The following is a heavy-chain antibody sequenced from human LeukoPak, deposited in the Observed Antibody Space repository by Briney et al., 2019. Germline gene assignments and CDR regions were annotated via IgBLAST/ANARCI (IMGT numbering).Heavy chain of an antibody. Sequence: GGSLRLSCAASGFTFSNYGMSWVRQAPGMGLEWVSAIGGSSSSTYYADSVKGRLTISRDNSKNTLYLQMNSLRAEDTAVYYCAKDRFQVVVAATRYFDYWGQGTLVTVSS. CDR1: GFTFSNYG. J-gene: IGHJ4*02. V-gene: IGHV3-23*01. CDR3: AKDRFQVVVAATRYFDY. D-gene: IGHD2-15*01. CDR2: IGGSSSST.